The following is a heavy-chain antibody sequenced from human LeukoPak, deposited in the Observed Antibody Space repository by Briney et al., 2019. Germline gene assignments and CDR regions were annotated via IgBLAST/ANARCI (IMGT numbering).Heavy chain of an antibody. CDR3: LRTLAYCGGACPHPFDY. J-gene: IGHJ4*02. CDR2: ISYDGSNK. D-gene: IGHD2-21*02. CDR1: GFTFSSYA. Sequence: GGSLRLSCAASGFTFSSYAMHWVRQAPGKGLEWVAVISYDGSNKYYADSVKGRFTISRDNSKNTLYLQMNSLRAEGTAVYYCLRTLAYCGGACPHPFDYWGQGTLVTVSS. V-gene: IGHV3-30-3*01.